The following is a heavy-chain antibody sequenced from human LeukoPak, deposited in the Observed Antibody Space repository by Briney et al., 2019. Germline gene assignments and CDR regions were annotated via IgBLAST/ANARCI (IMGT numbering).Heavy chain of an antibody. J-gene: IGHJ6*03. V-gene: IGHV1-46*01. CDR1: GYTFTSYY. Sequence: ASVKVSCKASGYTFTSYYMHWVRQAPGQGLEWMGIINPSGGSTSYAQKFQGRVTMTRDTSTSTVYMELSSLRSEDTAVYYCARTVDTAMVPEPYYYMDVWGKGTTVTISS. CDR3: ARTVDTAMVPEPYYYMDV. CDR2: INPSGGST. D-gene: IGHD5-18*01.